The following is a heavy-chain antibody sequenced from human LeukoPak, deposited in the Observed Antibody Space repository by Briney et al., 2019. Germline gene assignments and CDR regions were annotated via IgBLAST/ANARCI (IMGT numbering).Heavy chain of an antibody. CDR2: IYSDGST. CDR1: GFTVSSNY. J-gene: IGHJ5*02. Sequence: GGSLRLSCAASGFTVSSNYMSWVRQAPGKGLEWVSIIYSDGSTYYADSVKGRFTISRDNSKNTLYLQMNSLRAEDTAVYYCAKTSGYRRFDPWGQGTLVTVSS. D-gene: IGHD5-12*01. V-gene: IGHV3-66*01. CDR3: AKTSGYRRFDP.